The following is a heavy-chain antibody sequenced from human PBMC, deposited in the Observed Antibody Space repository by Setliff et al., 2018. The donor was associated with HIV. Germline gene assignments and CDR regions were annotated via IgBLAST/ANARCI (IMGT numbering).Heavy chain of an antibody. D-gene: IGHD5-12*01. CDR3: ARGATLLPGYSDRWEYFYMDV. CDR1: GGSFSGYY. J-gene: IGHJ6*03. V-gene: IGHV4-34*01. CDR2: INHSGST. Sequence: SETLSLTCAVYGGSFSGYYWSWIRQPPGKGLEWIGEINHSGSTNYNPSLKSRVTISVDTSKNQFSLNLSSVTAADTAVYYCARGATLLPGYSDRWEYFYMDVWGKGTTVTVSS.